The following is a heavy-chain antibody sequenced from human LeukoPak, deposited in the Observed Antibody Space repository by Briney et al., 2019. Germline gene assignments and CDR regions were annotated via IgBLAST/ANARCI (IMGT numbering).Heavy chain of an antibody. J-gene: IGHJ4*01. CDR1: GYSFPFYG. D-gene: IGHD3-3*01. Sequence: ASVKVSCKASGYSFPFYGINWVRQAPGQGLEWMGWISGDNGNTNYAQKFQGRATMTTDTSTSTAYMELRSLRSDDTAVYYCQRITIFGVVFDFDYWGQGTLVTVSS. V-gene: IGHV1-18*01. CDR3: QRITIFGVVFDFDY. CDR2: ISGDNGNT.